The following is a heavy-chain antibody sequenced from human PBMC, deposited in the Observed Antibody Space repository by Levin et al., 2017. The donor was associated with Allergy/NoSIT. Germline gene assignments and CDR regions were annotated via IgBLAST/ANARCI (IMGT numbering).Heavy chain of an antibody. CDR3: ARDLAGFSGYKPYCYMDV. Sequence: PSETLSLTCSVSGDSISRGFYYWSWIRQPAGEGLEWIGRIYVTGSTTYSPSLKSRVTISLDRSKDQVSLKINSVTAADTAVYYCARDLAGFSGYKPYCYMDVWGKGTTVTVSS. D-gene: IGHD5-12*01. V-gene: IGHV4-61*02. CDR2: IYVTGST. J-gene: IGHJ6*03. CDR1: GDSISRGFYY.